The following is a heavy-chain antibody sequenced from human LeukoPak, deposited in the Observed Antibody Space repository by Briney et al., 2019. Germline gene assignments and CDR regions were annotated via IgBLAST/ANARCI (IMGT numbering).Heavy chain of an antibody. CDR3: ARDYYDSSGYLDAFDI. CDR1: GFTFSSHG. J-gene: IGHJ3*02. CDR2: ISPSGGIT. D-gene: IGHD3-22*01. V-gene: IGHV3-23*01. Sequence: GGTLRLSCAASGFTFSSHGMNWVRQAPGKGLEWVSGISPSGGITYYTDSVKGRFTISRDNSKNTLYLQMNSLRAEDTAVYYCARDYYDSSGYLDAFDIWGQGTMVTVSS.